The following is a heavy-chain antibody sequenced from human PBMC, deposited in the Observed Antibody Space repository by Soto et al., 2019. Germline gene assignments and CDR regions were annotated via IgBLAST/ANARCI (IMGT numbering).Heavy chain of an antibody. CDR1: GFTFSSYS. V-gene: IGHV3-48*02. CDR3: ARDHDYYDSSGYYGY. Sequence: EVQLVESGGGLVQPGGSLRLSCAASGFTFSSYSMNWVRQAPGRGLGGVSYISSSSSTIYYADSVKGRFTISRDNAKNSLYLQMNSLRDEDTAVYYCARDHDYYDSSGYYGYWGQGTLVTVSS. J-gene: IGHJ4*02. D-gene: IGHD3-22*01. CDR2: ISSSSSTI.